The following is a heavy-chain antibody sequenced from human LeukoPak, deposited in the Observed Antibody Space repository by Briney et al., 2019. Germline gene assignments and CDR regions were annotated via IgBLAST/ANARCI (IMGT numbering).Heavy chain of an antibody. CDR3: ARGHYPFYYMDV. D-gene: IGHD1-26*01. J-gene: IGHJ6*03. CDR2: IYTSGST. V-gene: IGHV4-61*02. Sequence: KSSQTLSLTCTVSGGSISSGSYYWSWIRQPAGKGLEWIGRIYTSGSTNYNPSLKSRVTISVDTSKNQFSLKLSSVTAADTAVYYCARGHYPFYYMDVWGKGTTVTVSS. CDR1: GGSISSGSYY.